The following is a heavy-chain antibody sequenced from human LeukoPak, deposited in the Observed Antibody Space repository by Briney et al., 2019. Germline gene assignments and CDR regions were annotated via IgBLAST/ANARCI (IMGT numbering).Heavy chain of an antibody. CDR1: GYTFTSYA. V-gene: IGHV1-69*06. D-gene: IGHD3-3*01. CDR3: ARVPSYDFWSGYWGYYYYYMDV. J-gene: IGHJ6*03. CDR2: IIPIFGTA. Sequence: SVKVSCKASGYTFTSYAMNWVRQAPGQGLEWMGGIIPIFGTANYAQKFQGRVTITADKSTSTAYMELSSLRSEDTAVYYCARVPSYDFWSGYWGYYYYYMDVWGKGTTVTVSS.